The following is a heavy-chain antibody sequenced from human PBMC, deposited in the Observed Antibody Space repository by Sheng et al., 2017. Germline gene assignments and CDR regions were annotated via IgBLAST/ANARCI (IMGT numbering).Heavy chain of an antibody. J-gene: IGHJ5*02. CDR2: IYTSGST. CDR1: GGSISSGSYY. V-gene: IGHV4-61*02. Sequence: QVQLQESGPGLVKPSQTLSLTCTVSGGSISSGSYYWSWIRQPAGKGLEWIGRIYTSGSTNYNPSLKSRVTISVDTSKNQFSLKLSSVTAADTAVYYCARGDQLPEGANWFDPWGQGTLVTVSS. CDR3: ARGDQLPEGANWFDP. D-gene: IGHD2-2*01.